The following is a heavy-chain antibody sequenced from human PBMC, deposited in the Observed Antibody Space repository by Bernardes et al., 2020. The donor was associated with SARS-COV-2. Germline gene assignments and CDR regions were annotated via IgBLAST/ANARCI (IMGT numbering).Heavy chain of an antibody. J-gene: IGHJ4*02. CDR1: GFTFGSYT. V-gene: IGHV3-23*01. CDR3: AKFRYDDRTGRHFDY. D-gene: IGHD3-22*01. Sequence: GGSLRLSCEVSGFTFGSYTMTWVRQAPGKGLDWVSVISRDGSITYYSDSVKGRFTILRDNSMNTLFLHMRSLRAEDTAIYYCAKFRYDDRTGRHFDYWGQGTLVTVSS. CDR2: ISRDGSIT.